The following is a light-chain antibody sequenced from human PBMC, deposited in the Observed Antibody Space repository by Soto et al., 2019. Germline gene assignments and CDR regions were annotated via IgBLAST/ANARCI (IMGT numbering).Light chain of an antibody. CDR3: QQYNTFWT. CDR2: DVS. Sequence: DIQMTQSPSTLSASVGDRVTITCRASHSISSWLAWYQQKPGKAPKLLIYDVSSLESGVPSRFSGSGSGTEFTLTISSLQPDDSATYYCQQYNTFWTFGQGTKVDIK. J-gene: IGKJ1*01. V-gene: IGKV1-5*01. CDR1: HSISSW.